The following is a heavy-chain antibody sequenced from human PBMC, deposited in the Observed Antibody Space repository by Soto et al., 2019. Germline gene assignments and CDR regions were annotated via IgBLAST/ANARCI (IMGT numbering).Heavy chain of an antibody. CDR1: GFTFDDYA. V-gene: IGHV3-9*01. D-gene: IGHD3-3*01. CDR2: ISWNSGSI. CDR3: AKGPPAYYDFWSPPDY. Sequence: PGGSLRLSCAASGFTFDDYAMHWVRQAPGKGLEWVSGISWNSGSIGYADSVKGRFTISRDNAKNSLYLQMNSLRAEDTALYYCAKGPPAYYDFWSPPDYWGQGTLVTVSS. J-gene: IGHJ4*02.